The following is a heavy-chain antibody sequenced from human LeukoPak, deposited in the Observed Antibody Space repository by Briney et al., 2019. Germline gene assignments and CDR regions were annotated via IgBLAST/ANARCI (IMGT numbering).Heavy chain of an antibody. D-gene: IGHD3-10*02. Sequence: SETLSLTCAVYGGSFSGYYWSWIRQPPGKGLEWIGEINHSGSTNYNPSLKSRVTISVDTSKNQFSLKLNSVTAADTAVYYCARTPYVRYFYGMDVWGQGTTVTVSS. CDR3: ARTPYVRYFYGMDV. CDR1: GGSFSGYY. V-gene: IGHV4-34*01. J-gene: IGHJ6*02. CDR2: INHSGST.